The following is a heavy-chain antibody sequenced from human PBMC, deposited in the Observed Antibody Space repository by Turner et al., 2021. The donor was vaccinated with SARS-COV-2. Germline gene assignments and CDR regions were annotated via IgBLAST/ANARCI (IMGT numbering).Heavy chain of an antibody. V-gene: IGHV3-7*03. CDR3: ARDLLGYSYGSDY. CDR2: IQQDGSEK. J-gene: IGHJ4*02. CDR1: GYTFSSYW. Sequence: EVQLVESGGGLVQPGWSLRLSCAASGYTFSSYWMTWVRQTPGKGLEWVAKIQQDGSEKYYVDSVKGRFTISRDNAKNSLYLQMNSLRAEDTAVYYCARDLLGYSYGSDYWGQGTLVTVSS. D-gene: IGHD5-18*01.